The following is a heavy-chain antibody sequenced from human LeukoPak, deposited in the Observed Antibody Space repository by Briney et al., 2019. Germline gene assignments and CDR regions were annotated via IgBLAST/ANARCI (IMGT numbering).Heavy chain of an antibody. V-gene: IGHV3-21*01. Sequence: GGSLRLSCAALGFTFSSYSVNWVRQAPGKGLEWVSSISSSSSYIYYADSVKGRFTISRDNAKNSLYLQMNSLRAEDTAVYYCARVTTMVRGVIIGFDYWGQGTLVTASS. J-gene: IGHJ4*02. CDR1: GFTFSSYS. CDR3: ARVTTMVRGVIIGFDY. D-gene: IGHD3-10*01. CDR2: ISSSSSYI.